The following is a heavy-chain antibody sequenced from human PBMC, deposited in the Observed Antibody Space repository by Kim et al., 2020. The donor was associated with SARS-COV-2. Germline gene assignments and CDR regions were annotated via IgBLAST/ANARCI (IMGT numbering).Heavy chain of an antibody. Sequence: SVKVSCKASGGTFSSYAISWVRQAPGQGLEWMGRIIPILGIANYAQKFQGRVTITADKSTSTAYMELSSLRSEDTAVYYCARVITIFGVGYYMDVWGKGTTVTVSS. V-gene: IGHV1-69*04. CDR3: ARVITIFGVGYYMDV. J-gene: IGHJ6*03. D-gene: IGHD3-3*01. CDR1: GGTFSSYA. CDR2: IIPILGIA.